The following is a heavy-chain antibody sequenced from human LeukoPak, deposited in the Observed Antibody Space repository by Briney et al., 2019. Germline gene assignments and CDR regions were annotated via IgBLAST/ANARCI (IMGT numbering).Heavy chain of an antibody. CDR1: GFTFDDYA. Sequence: GRSLRLSCAASGFTFDDYAMHWVRQAPGKGLEWVSGISWNSGSIGYADSVKGRFTISRDNAKNSLYLQMNSLRAEDTALYYFAKGKAPAGSFDYWGQGTLVTVS. CDR3: AKGKAPAGSFDY. V-gene: IGHV3-9*01. CDR2: ISWNSGSI. J-gene: IGHJ4*02. D-gene: IGHD6-19*01.